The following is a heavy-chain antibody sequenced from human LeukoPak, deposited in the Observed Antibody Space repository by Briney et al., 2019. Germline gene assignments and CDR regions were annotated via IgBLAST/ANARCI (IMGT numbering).Heavy chain of an antibody. V-gene: IGHV3-23*01. CDR3: AKGSGCYGSNAEYYFDY. CDR1: GFTFANYV. Sequence: GGSLRLSCAASGFTFANYVITWVRQAPGKGLEWVSDIVGSGGNTFYANSVKGRFTISRDNSKNTLYLQMSSLRAEDSALYYCAKGSGCYGSNAEYYFDYWGQGTLVTVSS. J-gene: IGHJ4*02. CDR2: IVGSGGNT. D-gene: IGHD4-23*01.